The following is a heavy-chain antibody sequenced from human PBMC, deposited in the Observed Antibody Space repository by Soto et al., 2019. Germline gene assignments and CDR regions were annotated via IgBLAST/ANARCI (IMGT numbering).Heavy chain of an antibody. D-gene: IGHD5-12*01. CDR3: ARQEMATTKSGMDV. CDR1: GGSISSSSYY. CDR2: IYYSGST. V-gene: IGHV4-39*01. J-gene: IGHJ6*02. Sequence: PSETLSLTCTVSGGSISSSSYYWGWIRQPPGKGLEWIGSIYYSGSTYYNPSLKSRVTISVDTSKNQFSLKLSSVTAADTAVYYCARQEMATTKSGMDVWGQGTTVTVSS.